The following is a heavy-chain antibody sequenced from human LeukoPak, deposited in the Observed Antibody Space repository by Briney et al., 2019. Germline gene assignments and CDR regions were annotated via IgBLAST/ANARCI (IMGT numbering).Heavy chain of an antibody. Sequence: GRCLRPSCVGSGPSVDNTAMGWVRQPAGGWLGGVAAISSAGDGTYYADAVKGQFTISRDNTKNTLYLQMISLRAEDTAVYYCAALISFGGMDVWGKGTTVTVSS. CDR2: ISSAGDGT. J-gene: IGHJ6*04. D-gene: IGHD3/OR15-3a*01. V-gene: IGHV3-23*01. CDR3: AALISFGGMDV. CDR1: GPSVDNTA.